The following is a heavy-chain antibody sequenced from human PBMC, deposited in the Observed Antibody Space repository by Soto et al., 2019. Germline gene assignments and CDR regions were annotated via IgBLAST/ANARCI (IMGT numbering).Heavy chain of an antibody. CDR3: AKDPFSSWYFDY. J-gene: IGHJ4*02. CDR1: GFTFSSYA. D-gene: IGHD6-13*01. V-gene: IGHV3-23*01. Sequence: GGSLRLSCAASGFTFSSYAMSWVRQAPGKGLEWVSAISGSGGSTYYAESVKGRFTISRDNSKKKLYLQMNSLRFDDTAVYSCAKDPFSSWYFDYWGQGTLVTVSS. CDR2: ISGSGGST.